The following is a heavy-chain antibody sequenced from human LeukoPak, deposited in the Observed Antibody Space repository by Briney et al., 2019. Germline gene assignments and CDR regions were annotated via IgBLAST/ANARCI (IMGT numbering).Heavy chain of an antibody. CDR3: ASGAEWELLDAFDI. Sequence: PGGSLRLSCAASGFTFSSYAMHWVRQPPGKGLEWVAVISYDGSNTYYADSVKGRFTISRDNSKNTLYLQMNSLRAEDTAVYYCASGAEWELLDAFDIWGQGTMVTVSS. V-gene: IGHV3-30*04. CDR1: GFTFSSYA. D-gene: IGHD1-26*01. J-gene: IGHJ3*02. CDR2: ISYDGSNT.